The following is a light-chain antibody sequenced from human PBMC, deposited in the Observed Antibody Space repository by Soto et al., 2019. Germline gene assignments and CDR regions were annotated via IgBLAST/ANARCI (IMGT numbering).Light chain of an antibody. CDR2: QVT. CDR1: SSDIGGYNL. CDR3: SSYITNNVDWV. Sequence: QSALTQPASVSGSPGQSITISCTGTSSDIGGYNLVSWYQQHPGEAPKLIIYQVTNRPSGVSNRFSGSKSGNTASLAVSGLQAEDEADYYCSSYITNNVDWVFGGGTQLTVL. V-gene: IGLV2-14*01. J-gene: IGLJ3*02.